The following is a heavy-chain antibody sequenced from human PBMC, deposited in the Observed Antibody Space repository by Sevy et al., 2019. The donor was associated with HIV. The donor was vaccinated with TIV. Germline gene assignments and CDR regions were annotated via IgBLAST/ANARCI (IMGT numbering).Heavy chain of an antibody. Sequence: GGSLRLSCAASGFTFSSYSMNWVRQAPGKGLEWVSYISSSSTIYYAASVKGRFTISRDNAKNSLYLQMNSLRDEDTAVYYCVLNIAVAGPSYYYYYMDVWGKGTTVTVSS. CDR3: VLNIAVAGPSYYYYYMDV. CDR1: GFTFSSYS. V-gene: IGHV3-48*02. CDR2: ISSSSTI. J-gene: IGHJ6*03. D-gene: IGHD6-19*01.